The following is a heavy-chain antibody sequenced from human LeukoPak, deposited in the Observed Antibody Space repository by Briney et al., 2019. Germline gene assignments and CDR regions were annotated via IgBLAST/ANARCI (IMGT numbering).Heavy chain of an antibody. CDR3: ARRDDYGDLNWFDP. J-gene: IGHJ5*02. CDR1: GYTFTSYG. V-gene: IGHV1-18*01. CDR2: ISAYNGNT. Sequence: GASVKASCKASGYTFTSYGISWVRQAPGQGLEWMGWISAYNGNTNYAQKLQGRVTMTTDTSTSTAYMELRSLRSDDTAVYYCARRDDYGDLNWFDPWGQGTLVTVSS. D-gene: IGHD4-17*01.